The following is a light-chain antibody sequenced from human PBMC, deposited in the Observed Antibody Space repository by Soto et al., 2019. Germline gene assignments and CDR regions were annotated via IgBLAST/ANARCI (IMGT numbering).Light chain of an antibody. V-gene: IGKV3-15*01. CDR3: QPYNNCPLT. CDR2: QTS. Sequence: EILITQSPTTLAVSPGERATLSCRASQSINDNLAWYQQKPGQAPRLLMFQTSTRATGVPTRFSGSRSGAEFTLTINSLQSEDFAVYYCQPYNNCPLTFGGGTKVDIK. CDR1: QSINDN. J-gene: IGKJ4*01.